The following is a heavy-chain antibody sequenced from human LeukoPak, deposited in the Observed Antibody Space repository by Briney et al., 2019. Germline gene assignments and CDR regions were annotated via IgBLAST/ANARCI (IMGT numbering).Heavy chain of an antibody. D-gene: IGHD1-20*01. V-gene: IGHV1-18*01. J-gene: IGHJ3*02. CDR1: GYTFTSYG. CDR2: ISAYNGNT. Sequence: ASVKVSCKASGYTFTSYGISWVRQAPGQGLEWMGWISAYNGNTNYAQKLQGRVTMTTDTSTSTAYMELRSLRSDDTAVYYCARDNDDNWNDVDAFDIWGQGTVVTVSS. CDR3: ARDNDDNWNDVDAFDI.